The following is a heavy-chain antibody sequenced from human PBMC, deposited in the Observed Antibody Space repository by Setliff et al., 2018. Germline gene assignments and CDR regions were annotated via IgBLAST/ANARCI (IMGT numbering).Heavy chain of an antibody. CDR2: IRSKAHSGTT. V-gene: IGHV3-49*04. CDR3: TRDPLNYYDSSGLIYYYYYYYMDV. J-gene: IGHJ6*03. CDR1: GFTFGDYV. Sequence: PGGSLRLSCTTSGFTFGDYVMSWVRQAPGKGLEWVGIIRSKAHSGTTEYAASVKGRFTISRDDSKSIAYLQMNSLKTEDTAVYYCTRDPLNYYDSSGLIYYYYYYYMDVWGKGTTVTVSS. D-gene: IGHD3-22*01.